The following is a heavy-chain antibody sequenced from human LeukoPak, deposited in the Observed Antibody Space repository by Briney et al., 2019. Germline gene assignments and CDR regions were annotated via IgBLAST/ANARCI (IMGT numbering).Heavy chain of an antibody. CDR3: ARDPGGSPFDV. D-gene: IGHD3-10*01. CDR1: GFTVSSTY. CDR2: IYKDGKV. V-gene: IGHV3-53*01. J-gene: IGHJ3*01. Sequence: GGSLRLSCAASGFTVSSTYMSWVRQAPGKGLEWVSVIYKDGKVYYIDSVKGRFTISRDTSKNTLYLEMDSLRVEDTAVYYCARDPGGSPFDVWGRGTMVTVTS.